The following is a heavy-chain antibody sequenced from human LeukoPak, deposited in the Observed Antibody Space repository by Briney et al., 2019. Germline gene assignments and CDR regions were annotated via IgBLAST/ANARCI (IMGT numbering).Heavy chain of an antibody. Sequence: GGSLRLSCAASGFTFSSYSMNWVRQAPGKGLEWVSSISSSSSYIYYADSVKGRFTISRDKAKNSLYLQMNSLRAEDTAVYYCARSIAGAGRDYFDYWGQGTLVTVSS. CDR3: ARSIAGAGRDYFDY. CDR1: GFTFSSYS. D-gene: IGHD6-19*01. V-gene: IGHV3-21*01. CDR2: ISSSSSYI. J-gene: IGHJ4*02.